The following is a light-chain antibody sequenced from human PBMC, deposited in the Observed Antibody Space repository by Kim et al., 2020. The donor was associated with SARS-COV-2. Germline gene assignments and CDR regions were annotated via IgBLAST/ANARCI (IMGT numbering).Light chain of an antibody. V-gene: IGLV1-44*01. J-gene: IGLJ3*02. CDR2: GSN. CDR3: AEWVDSMSAVV. CDR1: SSKIESRD. Sequence: GQVFIIFCSGGSSKIESRDVHWPQLLPGAAPNLLTCGSNQRPSGVPDRFSGSKSGMSASLAIRGIQAEDEADYSCAEWVDSMSAVVLGGGTQLTVL.